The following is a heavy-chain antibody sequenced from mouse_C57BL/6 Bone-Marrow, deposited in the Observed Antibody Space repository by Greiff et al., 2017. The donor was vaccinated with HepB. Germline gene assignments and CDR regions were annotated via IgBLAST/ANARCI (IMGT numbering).Heavy chain of an antibody. V-gene: IGHV10-3*01. D-gene: IGHD2-1*01. CDR1: GFTFNTYA. CDR3: VRDHGNLYYFDY. Sequence: EVQGVESGGGLVQPKGSLKLSCAASGFTFNTYAMHWVRQAPGKGLEWVARIRSKSSNYATYYADSVKDRFTISRDDSQSMLYLQMNNLKTEDTAMYYCVRDHGNLYYFDYWGQGTTLTVSS. CDR2: IRSKSSNYAT. J-gene: IGHJ2*01.